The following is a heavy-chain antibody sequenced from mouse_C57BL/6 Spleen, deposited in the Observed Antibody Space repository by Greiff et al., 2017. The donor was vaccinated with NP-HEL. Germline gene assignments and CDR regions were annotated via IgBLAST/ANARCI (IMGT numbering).Heavy chain of an antibody. CDR1: GFNIKDYY. V-gene: IGHV14-2*01. CDR3: ARELGEAYYYAMDY. CDR2: IEPEDGET. D-gene: IGHD3-3*01. Sequence: EVKLMESGAELVKPGASVKLSCTASGFNIKDYYMHWVKQRNEQGLEWIGRIEPEDGETKYAPKFQGKATITAEKSSHTAYLQLSSLTSEDTAVYYCARELGEAYYYAMDYWGQGTSVTVSS. J-gene: IGHJ4*01.